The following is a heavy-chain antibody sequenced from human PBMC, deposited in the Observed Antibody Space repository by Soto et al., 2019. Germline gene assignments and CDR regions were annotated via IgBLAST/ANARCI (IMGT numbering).Heavy chain of an antibody. V-gene: IGHV3-30*18. CDR3: AKDAYYYDSSGYYYDLYGMDV. D-gene: IGHD3-22*01. Sequence: QVQLVESGGGVVQPGRSLRLSCAASGFTFSSYGMHWVRQAPGKGLEWVAVISYDGSNKYYADSVKGRFTISRDNSKNTLYLQMNSLRAEDTAVYYCAKDAYYYDSSGYYYDLYGMDVWGQGTTVTVSS. CDR2: ISYDGSNK. CDR1: GFTFSSYG. J-gene: IGHJ6*02.